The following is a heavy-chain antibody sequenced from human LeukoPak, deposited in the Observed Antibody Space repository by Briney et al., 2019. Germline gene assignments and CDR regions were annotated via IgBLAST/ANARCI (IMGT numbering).Heavy chain of an antibody. CDR1: GGSISSYY. V-gene: IGHV4-59*01. CDR2: IYYSGST. D-gene: IGHD3-10*01. CDR3: ARGPRYGSGSPFDY. J-gene: IGHJ4*02. Sequence: PSETLSLTCTVSGGSISSYYWSWIRQPPGKGLEWIGYIYYSGSTNYNPSLKSRVTISVDTSKNQFSLKLSSVTAADTAVYYCARGPRYGSGSPFDYWGQGTLVTVSS.